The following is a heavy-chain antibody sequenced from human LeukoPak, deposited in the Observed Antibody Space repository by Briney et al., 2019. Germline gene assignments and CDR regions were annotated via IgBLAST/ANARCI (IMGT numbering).Heavy chain of an antibody. D-gene: IGHD6-13*01. Sequence: TSETLSLTCTVSGGSISSYYWSWIRQPLGKGLEWIGYIYYSGSTNYNPSLKSRVTISVDTSKNQFSLKLSSVTAADTAVYYCARVVSGSSSWYGYYYYMDVWGKGTTVTVSS. V-gene: IGHV4-59*01. CDR3: ARVVSGSSSWYGYYYYMDV. J-gene: IGHJ6*03. CDR1: GGSISSYY. CDR2: IYYSGST.